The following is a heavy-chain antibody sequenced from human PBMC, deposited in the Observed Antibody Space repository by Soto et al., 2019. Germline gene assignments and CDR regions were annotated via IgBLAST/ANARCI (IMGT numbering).Heavy chain of an antibody. CDR3: VKGGQQHRPKFYFDY. CDR2: ITGSGGNT. Sequence: EVQLLESGGGLLQPGGSLRLSCATSGFTFSTYAMAWVRQAPGKGLEWVSGITGSGGNTFYADSVKGRFTISRDNSRNTLFLQVNSLKAEDTAMYYCVKGGQQHRPKFYFDYWGQGTLVTVSS. CDR1: GFTFSTYA. J-gene: IGHJ4*02. V-gene: IGHV3-23*01. D-gene: IGHD6-13*01.